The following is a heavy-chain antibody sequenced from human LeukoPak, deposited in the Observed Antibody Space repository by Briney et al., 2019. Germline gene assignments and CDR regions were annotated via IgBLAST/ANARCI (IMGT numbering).Heavy chain of an antibody. Sequence: ASVKVSCKASGYTFTSYDINWVRQATGQGLEWMGWMNPNSGNTGYAQKFQGRVTMTRNTSISTAYMELSSLRSEDTAVYYCARGAGSCWGDYFDYWGQGTLVTVSS. J-gene: IGHJ4*02. CDR3: ARGAGSCWGDYFDY. V-gene: IGHV1-8*01. D-gene: IGHD6-19*01. CDR2: MNPNSGNT. CDR1: GYTFTSYD.